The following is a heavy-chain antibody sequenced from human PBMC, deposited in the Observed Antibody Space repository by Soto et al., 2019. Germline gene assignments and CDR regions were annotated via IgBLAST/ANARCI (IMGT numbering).Heavy chain of an antibody. D-gene: IGHD3-22*01. CDR2: ISGSGGST. V-gene: IGHV3-23*01. Sequence: EVQLLESGGGLVQPGGSLRLSCAASGFTFSSYAMSWVRQAPGKGLEWVAAISGSGGSTYYADSVKGRFTISRDNSKNTLYLQMNSLRAEDTAVYYCAKGRGSSGYYYLVYWGQGTLVTVSS. J-gene: IGHJ4*02. CDR1: GFTFSSYA. CDR3: AKGRGSSGYYYLVY.